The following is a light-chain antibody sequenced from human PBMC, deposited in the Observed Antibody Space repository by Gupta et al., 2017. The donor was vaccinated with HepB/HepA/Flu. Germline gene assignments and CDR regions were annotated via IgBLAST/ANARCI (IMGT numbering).Light chain of an antibody. CDR3: LQATYWPFM. CDR2: QVS. J-gene: IGKJ3*01. V-gene: IGKV2-30*01. Sequence: DVVMTQSPLLLPVILGQPASISCRSSQSLEYKDGSTYLSWLHQRPGQSPRRLIYQVSNRESVVPDRFSGTGSGTDFTLTISRVEAEDVGIYYCLQATYWPFMFGPGTQVDIE. CDR1: QSLEYKDGSTY.